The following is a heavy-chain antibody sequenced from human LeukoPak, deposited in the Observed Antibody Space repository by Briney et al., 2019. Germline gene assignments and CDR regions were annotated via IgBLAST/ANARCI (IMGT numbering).Heavy chain of an antibody. CDR3: TRQSSSWENYYYYYMDV. Sequence: GGSLRLSCAASGFTFSSYNMNWVRQAPGKGLEWVSCISSSSKYIYYADSLKGRFTISRDNAKNSLYLQMNSLRTEDTAVYYCTRQSSSWENYYYYYMDVWGKGTTVTVSS. CDR2: ISSSSKYI. D-gene: IGHD6-13*01. CDR1: GFTFSSYN. J-gene: IGHJ6*03. V-gene: IGHV3-21*01.